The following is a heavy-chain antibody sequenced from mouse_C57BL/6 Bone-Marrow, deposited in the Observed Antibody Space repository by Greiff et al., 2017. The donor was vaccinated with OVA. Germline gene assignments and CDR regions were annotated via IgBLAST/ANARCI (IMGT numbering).Heavy chain of an antibody. J-gene: IGHJ3*01. V-gene: IGHV1-64*01. CDR3: AQGTGREFAY. Sequence: QVQLQQPGAELVKPGASVKLSCKASGYTFTSYWMHWVKQRPGQGLEWIGMIHPNSGSTNYNEKFKSKATLTVDKSSSTAYMQLSSLTSEVSAVYYCAQGTGREFAYWGQGTLVTVSA. D-gene: IGHD4-1*01. CDR2: IHPNSGST. CDR1: GYTFTSYW.